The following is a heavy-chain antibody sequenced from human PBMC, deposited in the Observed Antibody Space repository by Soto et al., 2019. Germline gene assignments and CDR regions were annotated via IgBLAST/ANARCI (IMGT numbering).Heavy chain of an antibody. D-gene: IGHD3-16*01. V-gene: IGHV5-10-1*01. CDR2: IDPSDSYT. CDR1: GYSFTIYW. Sequence: GESLKISCKGSGYSFTIYWISWVRQMPGKGLEWMGRIDPSDSYTNYSPSFQGHVTISADKSISTAYLQWSSLKASDTAMYYCARFXLYEGVGSHYYYYGMDVWGQGTTVTVSS. CDR3: ARFXLYEGVGSHYYYYGMDV. J-gene: IGHJ6*02.